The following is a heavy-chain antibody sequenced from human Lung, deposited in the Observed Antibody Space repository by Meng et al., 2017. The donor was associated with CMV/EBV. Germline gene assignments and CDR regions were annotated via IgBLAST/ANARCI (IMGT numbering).Heavy chain of an antibody. Sequence: SXXVSCKASGGTFRSYAISWVRQAPGQGLEWMGGFIPVFGTANYAQKFQGRVTITTDESTSTAYMELSSLRSEDTAIYYCARGLTIAVAGTKFGSWGQGXRVTVSS. D-gene: IGHD6-13*01. CDR3: ARGLTIAVAGTKFGS. CDR2: FIPVFGTA. CDR1: GGTFRSYA. V-gene: IGHV1-69*05. J-gene: IGHJ4*02.